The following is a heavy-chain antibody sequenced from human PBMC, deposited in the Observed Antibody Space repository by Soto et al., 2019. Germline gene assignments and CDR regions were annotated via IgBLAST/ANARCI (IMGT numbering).Heavy chain of an antibody. J-gene: IGHJ3*01. CDR3: ARDGVGLCGGTCTFTDFDQ. CDR1: AGTFNSYA. Sequence: QALLEQSGAEMKKPGASLTVSCKASAGTFNSYAISWVRQAPGQGLEWMGGIIPIFGITNYAQKFQDRLTLTADRVTDAAYGELISLPSDATAVHYCARDGVGLCGGTCTFTDFDQWGRGTEVTVSS. CDR2: IIPIFGIT. V-gene: IGHV1-69*17. D-gene: IGHD2-15*01.